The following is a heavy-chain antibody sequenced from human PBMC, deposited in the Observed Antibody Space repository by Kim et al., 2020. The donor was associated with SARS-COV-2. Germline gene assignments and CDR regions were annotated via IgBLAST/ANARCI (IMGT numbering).Heavy chain of an antibody. CDR1: GYTFTSYG. CDR2: ISAYNGNT. CDR3: ARDKFASVWGRQQLVGGSFDP. V-gene: IGHV1-18*04. Sequence: ASVKVSCKASGYTFTSYGISWVRQAPGQGLEWMGWISAYNGNTNYAQKLQGRVTMTTDTSTSTAYMELRSLRSDDTAVYYCARDKFASVWGRQQLVGGSFDPWGQGTLVTVSS. D-gene: IGHD6-13*01. J-gene: IGHJ5*02.